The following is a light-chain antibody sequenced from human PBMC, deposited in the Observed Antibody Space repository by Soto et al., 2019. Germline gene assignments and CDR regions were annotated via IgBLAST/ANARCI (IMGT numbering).Light chain of an antibody. Sequence: DIVMTQSPLSLPVTPGEPASISCRSSQSLLHSNGYNYFDWYLQKPGQSPQLLVYLGSNRASGVPDRFSGSGSGTDVTLKISRVEAEDVGFYYCMQALQTPLTFGGGTKVEIK. CDR3: MQALQTPLT. CDR2: LGS. CDR1: QSLLHSNGYNY. J-gene: IGKJ4*01. V-gene: IGKV2-28*01.